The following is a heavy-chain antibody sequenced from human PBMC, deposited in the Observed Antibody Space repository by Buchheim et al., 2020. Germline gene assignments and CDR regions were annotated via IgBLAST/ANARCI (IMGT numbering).Heavy chain of an antibody. D-gene: IGHD2-2*01. Sequence: QVQLQESGPGLVKPSETLSLTCTVSGGSISSYYWSWIRQPPGKGLEWIGYIYYSGSTNYNPSLKSRVTISVDTSKNQFSLKLSSVTAADTAAYYCARSAVPAATNWFDPWGQGTL. CDR2: IYYSGST. CDR1: GGSISSYY. CDR3: ARSAVPAATNWFDP. V-gene: IGHV4-59*12. J-gene: IGHJ5*02.